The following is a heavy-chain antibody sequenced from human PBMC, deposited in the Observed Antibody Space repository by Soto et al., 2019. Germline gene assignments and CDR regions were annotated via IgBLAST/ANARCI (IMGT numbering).Heavy chain of an antibody. J-gene: IGHJ4*02. Sequence: EVQLVESGGGLVQPGGSLRLSCAASGFTFSTYWMSWVRQTPGKGLEWVANINEDGSERYYVDSVKGRFTISRDNAKNPLYLQMTSLRGEDTAVYYCARVWSLDYWGQGTLVTVSS. CDR2: INEDGSER. V-gene: IGHV3-7*05. CDR3: ARVWSLDY. D-gene: IGHD2-21*01. CDR1: GFTFSTYW.